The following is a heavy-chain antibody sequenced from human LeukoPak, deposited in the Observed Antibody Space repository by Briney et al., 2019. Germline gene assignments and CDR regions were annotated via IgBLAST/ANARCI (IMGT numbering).Heavy chain of an antibody. CDR3: ATDLVSGSGWLFDY. CDR2: FDPEDGET. J-gene: IGHJ4*02. Sequence: ASVKVSCKVSGYTLTDLSMHWVRQAPGKGLEWMGGFDPEDGETIYAQKFQGRVTMTEDTSTDTAYMELSSLRSEDTAVYYCATDLVSGSGWLFDYWGQGTLVTVSS. CDR1: GYTLTDLS. D-gene: IGHD6-19*01. V-gene: IGHV1-24*01.